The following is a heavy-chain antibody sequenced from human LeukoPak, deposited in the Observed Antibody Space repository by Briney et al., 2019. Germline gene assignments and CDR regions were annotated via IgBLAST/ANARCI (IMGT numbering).Heavy chain of an antibody. CDR2: IYYSGST. J-gene: IGHJ4*02. CDR1: GGSVSSGSYY. Sequence: SETLSLTCTVSGGSVSSGSYYWSWLRQPPGKGLEWIGHIYYSGSTNYNPSLKSRVTISVDTSKNRFSLKLSSVTAADTAVYYCARESPYCSGGSCLFDYWGQGTLVTVSP. CDR3: ARESPYCSGGSCLFDY. V-gene: IGHV4-61*01. D-gene: IGHD2-15*01.